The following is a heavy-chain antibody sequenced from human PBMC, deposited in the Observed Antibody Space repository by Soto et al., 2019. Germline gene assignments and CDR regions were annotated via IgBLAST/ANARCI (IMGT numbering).Heavy chain of an antibody. J-gene: IGHJ6*02. CDR3: ARQGTWPYYYYGLDA. CDR2: ISNYNGDT. CDR1: GYTFTTSG. D-gene: IGHD3-10*01. V-gene: IGHV1-18*01. Sequence: QVQLVQSGPEVKKPGASVKVSYEASGYTFTTSGISWVRQAPGQGLEWMGWISNYNGDTNSAQKFQGRATMTADTSTGTANMTVICLNSDDTDVYYCARQGTWPYYYYGLDAWGQGTTVTVSS.